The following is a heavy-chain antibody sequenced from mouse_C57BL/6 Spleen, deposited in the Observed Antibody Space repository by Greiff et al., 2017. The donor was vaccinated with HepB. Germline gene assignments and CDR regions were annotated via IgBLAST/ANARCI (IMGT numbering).Heavy chain of an antibody. CDR2: IYPGDGDT. J-gene: IGHJ4*01. Sequence: VQLQQSGPELVKPGASVKISCKASGYAFSSSWMNWVKQRPGKGLEWIGRIYPGDGDTNYNGKFKGKATLTADKSSSTAYMQLSSLTSEDSAVYFCARAYSKVYYAMDYWGQGTSVTVSS. V-gene: IGHV1-82*01. D-gene: IGHD2-5*01. CDR3: ARAYSKVYYAMDY. CDR1: GYAFSSSW.